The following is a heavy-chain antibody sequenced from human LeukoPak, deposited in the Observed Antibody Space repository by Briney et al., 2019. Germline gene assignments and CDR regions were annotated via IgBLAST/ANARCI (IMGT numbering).Heavy chain of an antibody. V-gene: IGHV3-48*01. CDR3: ARSYTFMDYGDYLLFDY. D-gene: IGHD4-17*01. J-gene: IGHJ4*02. CDR2: ISSSSSTI. CDR1: GFTFSSYA. Sequence: PGGSLRLSCAASGFTFSSYAMHWVRQAPGKGLEWVSYISSSSSTIYYADSVKGRFTISRDNAKNSLYLQMNSLRAEDTAVYYCARSYTFMDYGDYLLFDYWGQGTLVTVSS.